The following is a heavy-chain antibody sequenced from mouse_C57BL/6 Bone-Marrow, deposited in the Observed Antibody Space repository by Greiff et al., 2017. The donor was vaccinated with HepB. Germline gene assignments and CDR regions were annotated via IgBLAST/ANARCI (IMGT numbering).Heavy chain of an antibody. CDR3: ARPAEDRAWFAY. CDR1: GYSFTGYY. V-gene: IGHV1-31*01. J-gene: IGHJ3*01. Sequence: EVQLKESGAELVKPGASVKISCKASGYSFTGYYMHWVKQSPGNILDWIGYIYPYSGVSSYNEKFKGKATLTVDKSSSTAYMELRSLTSEDSAVYYCARPAEDRAWFAYWGQGTLVTVSA. D-gene: IGHD3-2*02. CDR2: IYPYSGVS.